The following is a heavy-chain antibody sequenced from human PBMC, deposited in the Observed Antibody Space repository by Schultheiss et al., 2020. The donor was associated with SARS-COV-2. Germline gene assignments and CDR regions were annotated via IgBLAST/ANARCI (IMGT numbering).Heavy chain of an antibody. V-gene: IGHV4-61*02. Sequence: SETLSLTCTVSGGSISSGSYYWSWIRQPAGKGLEWIGRIYTSGSTNYNPSLKSRVTISVDTSKNQFSLKLSSVTAADTAVYYCARDSSSGWGRWGQGTLVTVSS. D-gene: IGHD6-19*01. CDR1: GGSISSGSYY. J-gene: IGHJ4*02. CDR3: ARDSSSGWGR. CDR2: IYTSGST.